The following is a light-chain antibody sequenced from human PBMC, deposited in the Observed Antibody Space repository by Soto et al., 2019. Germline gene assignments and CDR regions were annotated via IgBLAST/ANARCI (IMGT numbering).Light chain of an antibody. CDR1: QSVSSN. Sequence: IVLTQSPATLSVSPGERPTLSCRASQSVSSNLAWHQQRPGQXPRXXINDASNRATGIPARFSGSGSGTDLTLTISSLQPEDFATYYGLQDYNYPWTFGQGTKVDIK. CDR2: DAS. V-gene: IGKV3D-15*01. J-gene: IGKJ1*01. CDR3: LQDYNYPWT.